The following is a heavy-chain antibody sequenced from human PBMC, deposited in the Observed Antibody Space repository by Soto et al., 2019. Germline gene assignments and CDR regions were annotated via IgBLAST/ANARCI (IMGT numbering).Heavy chain of an antibody. CDR1: GFTFSSYG. CDR3: ARSYGVLLWFGELDGYYFDY. V-gene: IGHV3-33*01. J-gene: IGHJ4*02. CDR2: IWYDGSNK. Sequence: QVQLVESGGGVVQPGRSLRLSCAASGFTFSSYGMHWVRQAPGKGLEWVAVIWYDGSNKYYADSVKGRFTISRDNSKNTLELQMNSLRAEDTAVYYCARSYGVLLWFGELDGYYFDYWGQGTLVTVSS. D-gene: IGHD3-10*01.